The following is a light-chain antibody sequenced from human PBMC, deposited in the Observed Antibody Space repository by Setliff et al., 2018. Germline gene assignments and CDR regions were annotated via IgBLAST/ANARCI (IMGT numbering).Light chain of an antibody. Sequence: SALAQPASVSGSPGQSITISCTGTSSDVGGYNYVSWYQQHPGKAPKLMIYDVSNRPSGVSNRFSGSKSGNTASLTISGLQAEDEADYYCSSYTSSSTLKVFGGGTK. J-gene: IGLJ2*01. V-gene: IGLV2-14*03. CDR3: SSYTSSSTLKV. CDR1: SSDVGGYNY. CDR2: DVS.